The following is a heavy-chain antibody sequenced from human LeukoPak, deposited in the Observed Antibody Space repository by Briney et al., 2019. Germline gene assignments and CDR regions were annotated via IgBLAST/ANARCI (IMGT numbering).Heavy chain of an antibody. CDR3: AKRTYYYDNSGYWKFFYFDY. J-gene: IGHJ4*02. V-gene: IGHV3-23*01. D-gene: IGHD3-22*01. CDR1: GFSFTTFD. Sequence: GGSLRLSCVASGFSFTTFDMSWVRQAPGKGLEWVSSISGSGGSTYYADSVKGRFTISRDNSKSTLYLQMNSLRAEDTAVYYCAKRTYYYDNSGYWKFFYFDYWGQGTLVTVSS. CDR2: ISGSGGST.